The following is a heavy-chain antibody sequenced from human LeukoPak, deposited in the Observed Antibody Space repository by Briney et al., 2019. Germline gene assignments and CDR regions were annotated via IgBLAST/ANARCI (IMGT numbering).Heavy chain of an antibody. CDR1: GFTFSSYW. Sequence: PGGSLRLSCAASGFTFSSYWMHWVRQAPGKGLVWVSSISSSSSYIYYADSVKGRFTISRDNAKNSLYLQMNSLRAEDTAVYYCARDRGFFCSGGSCYSRAHFDYWGQGTLVTVSS. V-gene: IGHV3-21*01. CDR2: ISSSSSYI. J-gene: IGHJ4*02. CDR3: ARDRGFFCSGGSCYSRAHFDY. D-gene: IGHD2-15*01.